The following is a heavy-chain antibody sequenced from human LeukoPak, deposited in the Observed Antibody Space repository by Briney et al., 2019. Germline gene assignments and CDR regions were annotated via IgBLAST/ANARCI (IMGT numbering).Heavy chain of an antibody. CDR3: ARDLGGYSYGSHFDY. V-gene: IGHV3-21*01. CDR2: ITSDSRYM. CDR1: GFTFSSYN. J-gene: IGHJ4*02. D-gene: IGHD5-18*01. Sequence: EGSLSLSCAASGFTFSSYNMNWVRQAPGKGLEWVSSITSDSRYMYYADSVKGRFTISRDNAKNSLYLHMNSLRAEDTAVYYCARDLGGYSYGSHFDYWGQGTLVTVSS.